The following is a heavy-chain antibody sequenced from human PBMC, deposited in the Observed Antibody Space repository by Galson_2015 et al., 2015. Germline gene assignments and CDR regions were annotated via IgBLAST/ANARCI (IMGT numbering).Heavy chain of an antibody. V-gene: IGHV3-30*04. D-gene: IGHD3-10*01. CDR3: ARVGLLWFGADY. Sequence: SLRLSCAASGFTFSSYAMHWVRQAPGKGLEWVAVISYDGSNKYYADSVKGRFTISRDNAKNSLYLQMNSLRDEDAAVYYCARVGLLWFGADYWGQGTLVTVSS. CDR2: ISYDGSNK. J-gene: IGHJ4*02. CDR1: GFTFSSYA.